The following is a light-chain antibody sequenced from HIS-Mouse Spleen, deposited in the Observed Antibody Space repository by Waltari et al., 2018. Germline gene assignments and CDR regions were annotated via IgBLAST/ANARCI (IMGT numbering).Light chain of an antibody. J-gene: IGLJ2*01. Sequence: SYELTQPPSVSVPPGQTARITCPGDAFPKKYAYWYQQKSGPAPGLVIYEDSKRPSGIPERFSGSSSGTMATLTISGAQVEDEADYYCYSTDSSGNHRVFGGGTKLTVL. CDR2: EDS. V-gene: IGLV3-10*01. CDR3: YSTDSSGNHRV. CDR1: AFPKKY.